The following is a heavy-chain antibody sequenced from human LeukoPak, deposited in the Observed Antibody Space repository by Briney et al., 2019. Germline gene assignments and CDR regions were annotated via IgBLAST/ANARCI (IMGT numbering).Heavy chain of an antibody. D-gene: IGHD1-14*01. CDR1: GFTFSNYG. CDR2: IRYDGNNK. CDR3: VKDNPLDY. V-gene: IGHV3-30*02. Sequence: GGSLGLSCGASGFTFSNYGMLWVRQAPGKGLEWVAFIRYDGNNKLYADSMKNRFTISRDNSKNTLYLHINSLRAEDTAVYYCVKDNPLDYWGQGTLVVVSP. J-gene: IGHJ4*02.